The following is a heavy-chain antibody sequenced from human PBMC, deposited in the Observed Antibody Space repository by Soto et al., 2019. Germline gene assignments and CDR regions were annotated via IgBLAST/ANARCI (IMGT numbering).Heavy chain of an antibody. D-gene: IGHD2-8*02. V-gene: IGHV3-15*07. CDR1: GLTFSNAW. CDR2: IKSQTDGGTT. Sequence: EVQLVESGGDLVKPGESLRLSCVVSGLTFSNAWMNWVRQAPGKGLEWVGRIKSQTDGGTTDYAAPVRGRLTISRDDSKNTLYLQRNSLKTEDTAVYYCATAPGYWGSAPLDYWGQGTLVIVSS. CDR3: ATAPGYWGSAPLDY. J-gene: IGHJ4*02.